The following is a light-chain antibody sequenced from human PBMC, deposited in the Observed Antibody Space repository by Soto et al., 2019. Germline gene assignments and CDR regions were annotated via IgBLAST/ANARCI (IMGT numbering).Light chain of an antibody. CDR2: LGS. Sequence: DILMTQSPLSLPVTPGEPASISCRSSQSLLHSNGYNYLDWYLQKPGQSPQLLIYLGSNRASGVPDRFSGSGSGTEYTLKISRVEAEDVGVYYCMQGLQTLYTFGQGTKLEIK. V-gene: IGKV2-28*01. CDR3: MQGLQTLYT. CDR1: QSLLHSNGYNY. J-gene: IGKJ2*01.